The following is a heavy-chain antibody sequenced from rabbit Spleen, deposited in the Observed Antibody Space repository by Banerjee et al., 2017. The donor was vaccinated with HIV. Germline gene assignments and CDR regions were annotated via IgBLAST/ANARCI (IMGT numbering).Heavy chain of an antibody. CDR2: IDSGSSGFT. J-gene: IGHJ6*01. V-gene: IGHV1S45*01. CDR1: GVSLNDKDV. CDR3: ARDTSSSFSSYGMDL. Sequence: QQQLEESGGGLVKPGGSLTLTCKASGVSLNDKDVMCWVRQAPGKGLEWIACIDSGSSGFTYYASWAKGRFTISKTSSTTVTLQMTRLTAADTATYFCARDTSSSFSSYGMDLWGQGTLVTVS. D-gene: IGHD1-1*01.